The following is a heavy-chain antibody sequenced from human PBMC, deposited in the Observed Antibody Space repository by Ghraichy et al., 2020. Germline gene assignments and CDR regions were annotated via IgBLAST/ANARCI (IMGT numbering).Heavy chain of an antibody. J-gene: IGHJ4*02. CDR3: ARERSSSSPGANFDY. Sequence: GESLNISCAASGFTFSDYYMSWIRQAPGKGLEWVSYISGSSSYTNYADSVKGRFTISRDNANNSLYLQMNSLRAEDTAVYYCARERSSSSPGANFDYWGQGTLVTVSS. CDR1: GFTFSDYY. D-gene: IGHD6-6*01. CDR2: ISGSSSYT. V-gene: IGHV3-11*06.